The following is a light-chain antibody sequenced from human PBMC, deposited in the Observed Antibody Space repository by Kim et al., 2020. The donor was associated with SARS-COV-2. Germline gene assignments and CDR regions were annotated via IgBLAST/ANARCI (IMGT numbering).Light chain of an antibody. CDR2: RNN. V-gene: IGLV1-47*01. Sequence: GQRLTISCSGSSSNIGYNYVYWYQQLPGTAPKLLIYRNNQRPAGVPDRFSGSKSGTSASLAISGLRSEDEADYHCAAWDDSLSGLVFGGGTQLTVL. CDR3: AAWDDSLSGLV. J-gene: IGLJ2*01. CDR1: SSNIGYNY.